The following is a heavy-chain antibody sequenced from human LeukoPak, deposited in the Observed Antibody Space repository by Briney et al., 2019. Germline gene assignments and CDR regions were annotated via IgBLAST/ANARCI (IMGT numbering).Heavy chain of an antibody. Sequence: GGSLRLSCAASRFTFNNYAMSRVRQAPGKGLEWVSGIRGSGTRTFYADSVKGRFSISRDNSKNTLYLQMNNLRAEDTAVYYCAKDLRGPWNYEGLDAFDLWGQGTMVTVSS. CDR3: AKDLRGPWNYEGLDAFDL. CDR1: RFTFNNYA. D-gene: IGHD1-7*01. CDR2: IRGSGTRT. J-gene: IGHJ3*01. V-gene: IGHV3-23*01.